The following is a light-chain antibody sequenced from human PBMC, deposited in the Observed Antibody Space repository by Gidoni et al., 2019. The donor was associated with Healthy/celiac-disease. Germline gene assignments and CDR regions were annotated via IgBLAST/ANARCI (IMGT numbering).Light chain of an antibody. V-gene: IGLV2-14*03. Sequence: QSALTQPASVSGSPGQAITISCTGTSSDVGGYNYVAWSQQHPGKAPKLMIYDVSNRPSGVSNRFSGSKSGNTASLTISGLQAEDEADYYCSSYTSSSTEVFGTGTKVTVL. J-gene: IGLJ1*01. CDR1: SSDVGGYNY. CDR2: DVS. CDR3: SSYTSSSTEV.